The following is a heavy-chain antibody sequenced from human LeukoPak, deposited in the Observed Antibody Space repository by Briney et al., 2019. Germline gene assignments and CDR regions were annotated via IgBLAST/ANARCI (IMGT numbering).Heavy chain of an antibody. CDR2: ISWNSGSI. V-gene: IGHV3-9*01. Sequence: SLRLSCAASGFTFDDYAMHWVRQAPGKGLEWVSGISWNSGSIGYADSVKGRFTVSRDNAKNSLYLQMNSLRAEDTALYYCAKDKVDTAMAIDYWGQGTLVTVSS. CDR3: AKDKVDTAMAIDY. CDR1: GFTFDDYA. D-gene: IGHD5-18*01. J-gene: IGHJ4*02.